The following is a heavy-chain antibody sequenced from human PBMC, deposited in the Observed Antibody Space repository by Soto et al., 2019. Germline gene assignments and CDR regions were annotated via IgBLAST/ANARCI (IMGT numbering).Heavy chain of an antibody. Sequence: SETLSLTCTVSGGSISNYYWSWIRQPPGKGLESIGYIYYSGSTNYNPSLRYRVTIFEDTSKNQFSLKLSSVTAADTAVYYCAGTLTPVMVTPYGYPQLPFDYWGQGTLVTVSS. CDR3: AGTLTPVMVTPYGYPQLPFDY. CDR2: IYYSGST. J-gene: IGHJ4*02. CDR1: GGSISNYY. D-gene: IGHD5-18*01. V-gene: IGHV4-59*01.